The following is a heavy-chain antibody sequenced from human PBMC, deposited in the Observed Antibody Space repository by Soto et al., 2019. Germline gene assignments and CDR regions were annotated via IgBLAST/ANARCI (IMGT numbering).Heavy chain of an antibody. Sequence: QVQLVQSGAEVKKPGASVKVSCKTSGYTFSDYYIHWVRQAPGQGLEWMGWINPSSGDTISAQKFQGRVTMTRDTSISTAYMELSSLKSDDTAVYFCARDRGVAGRRYNWFDPWGQGTLVTVSS. D-gene: IGHD6-6*01. J-gene: IGHJ5*02. V-gene: IGHV1-2*02. CDR2: INPSSGDT. CDR1: GYTFSDYY. CDR3: ARDRGVAGRRYNWFDP.